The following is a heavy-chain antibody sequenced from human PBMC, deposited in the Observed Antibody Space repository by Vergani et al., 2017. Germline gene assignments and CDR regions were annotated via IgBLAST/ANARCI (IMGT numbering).Heavy chain of an antibody. V-gene: IGHV3-48*03. J-gene: IGHJ4*02. D-gene: IGHD3-22*01. Sequence: EVQLVESGGGLVQPGGSLRLSCAASGFTFSSYEMNWVRQAPGKGLEWVSYISSSGSTIYYADSVKGRFTISRDNAKNSLYLQMNSRRAEDTAVYYCAGGRDSSGYSSFDYWGQGTLVTVSS. CDR2: ISSSGSTI. CDR3: AGGRDSSGYSSFDY. CDR1: GFTFSSYE.